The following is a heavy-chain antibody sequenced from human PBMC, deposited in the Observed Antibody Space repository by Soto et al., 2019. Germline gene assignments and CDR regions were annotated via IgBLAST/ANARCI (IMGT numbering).Heavy chain of an antibody. J-gene: IGHJ3*02. CDR1: GGSFSGYY. V-gene: IGHV4-34*01. Sequence: SETLSLTCAVYGGSFSGYYWSWIRQPPGKGLEWIGEINHSGSTNYNPSLKGRVTISVDTSKNQFSLKLSSVTAADTAVYYCARGPAAAGTGAAFDIWGQGTMVTVSS. CDR2: INHSGST. D-gene: IGHD6-13*01. CDR3: ARGPAAAGTGAAFDI.